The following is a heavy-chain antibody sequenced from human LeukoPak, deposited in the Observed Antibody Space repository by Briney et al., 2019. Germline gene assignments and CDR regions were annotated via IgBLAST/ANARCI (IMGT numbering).Heavy chain of an antibody. CDR1: GGTFSSYA. D-gene: IGHD5-24*01. Sequence: EASVKVSCKASGGTFSSYAISWVRQAPGQGLEWMGGIIPIFGTANYAQKFQGRVTITADKSTSTAYMELSSLRSEDTAVYYCAREKRRDGYTAGYWGQGTLVTVSS. CDR3: AREKRRDGYTAGY. V-gene: IGHV1-69*06. J-gene: IGHJ4*02. CDR2: IIPIFGTA.